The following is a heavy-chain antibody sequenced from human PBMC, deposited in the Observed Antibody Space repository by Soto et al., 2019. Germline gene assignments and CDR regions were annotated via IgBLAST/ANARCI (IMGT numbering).Heavy chain of an antibody. Sequence: ASVKVSCKASGGTFSSYTISWVRQAPGQGLEWMGRIIPILGIANYAQKFRGRVTITADKSTSTAYMELSSLRSEDTAVYYCASSRPAAILTLYYMDVWGKGTTVTVSS. V-gene: IGHV1-69*02. CDR3: ASSRPAAILTLYYMDV. D-gene: IGHD2-2*01. CDR2: IIPILGIA. J-gene: IGHJ6*03. CDR1: GGTFSSYT.